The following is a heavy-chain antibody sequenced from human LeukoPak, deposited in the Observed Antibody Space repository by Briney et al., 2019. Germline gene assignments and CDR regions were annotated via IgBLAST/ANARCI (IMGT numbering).Heavy chain of an antibody. V-gene: IGHV4-4*07. D-gene: IGHD3-10*01. J-gene: IGHJ5*02. Sequence: SETLSLTCTVSGGSIRSYWSWIRQPAGKGLEWIGRIYGSGSTDYNPSLKSRVTMSIDTSKNQFSLDLISVTAADTAVYYCARDSGTTGEVKFDPWGQGTLVTVSS. CDR2: IYGSGST. CDR1: GGSIRSY. CDR3: ARDSGTTGEVKFDP.